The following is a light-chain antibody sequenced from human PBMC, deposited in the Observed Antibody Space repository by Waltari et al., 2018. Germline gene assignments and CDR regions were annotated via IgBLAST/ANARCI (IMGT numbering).Light chain of an antibody. CDR2: RND. CDR3: AAWDDSLSGPV. J-gene: IGLJ2*01. V-gene: IGLV1-47*01. CDR1: SSNIGRNY. Sequence: QSVLTQPPSASGTPGQRVTIPCSGSSSNIGRNYVSWYQQLPGTAPTLLIYRNDQQPSGVPDRFSGSKSGTSASLAISGLRSEDEADYYCAAWDDSLSGPVFGGGTKLTVL.